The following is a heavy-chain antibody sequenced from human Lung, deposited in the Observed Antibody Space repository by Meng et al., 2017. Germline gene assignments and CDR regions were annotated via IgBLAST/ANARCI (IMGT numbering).Heavy chain of an antibody. CDR3: ARGPTTMAHDFDY. D-gene: IGHD4-11*01. CDR2: INHSGST. CDR1: GGSFSDYY. V-gene: IGHV4-34*01. J-gene: IGHJ4*02. Sequence: QVQLQQWGAGLFKPSETLSLTCVVSGGSFSDYYWSWIRQPPGKGLEWIGEINHSGSTNYNPSLESRATISVDTSQNNLSLKLSSVTAADSAVYYCARGPTTMAHDFDYWGQGTLVTVFS.